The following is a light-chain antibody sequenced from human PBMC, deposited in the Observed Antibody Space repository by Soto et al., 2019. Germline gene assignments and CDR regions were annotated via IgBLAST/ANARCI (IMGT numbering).Light chain of an antibody. CDR3: QKYNSPPLT. Sequence: DIQMTQSPSSLSASVGDRVSITCRASQDIANFLAWYQHKPGKVPTLLIYAASTLQSGVPSRFSGSASGTEFTLTISSLQPEDVATYYCQKYNSPPLTFGQGTKVEV. CDR1: QDIANF. J-gene: IGKJ1*01. CDR2: AAS. V-gene: IGKV1-27*01.